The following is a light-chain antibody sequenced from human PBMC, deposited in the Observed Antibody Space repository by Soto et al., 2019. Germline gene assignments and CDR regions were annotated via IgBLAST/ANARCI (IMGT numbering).Light chain of an antibody. CDR2: EVT. CDR3: SSYTSIATLV. J-gene: IGLJ1*01. Sequence: QSVLTQPASVSGSPGQSITISCTGTSGDVGGYIYVSWYRQHPGKAPKRIIYEVTNRPSGVSNRFSGSKSGNTASLTISGLQAEDEADYYCSSYTSIATLVFGTGTKLTVL. V-gene: IGLV2-14*01. CDR1: SGDVGGYIY.